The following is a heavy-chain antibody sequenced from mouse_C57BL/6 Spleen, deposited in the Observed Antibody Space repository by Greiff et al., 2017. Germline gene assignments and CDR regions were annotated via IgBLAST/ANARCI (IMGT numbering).Heavy chain of an antibody. J-gene: IGHJ3*01. D-gene: IGHD3-2*02. CDR3: ARTAQAFAY. V-gene: IGHV1-81*01. CDR2: ILPGSGST. Sequence: VQLQQSGAELARPGASVKLSCKASGYTFTSYGISWVKQRTGQGLEWIGEILPGSGSTNYNEKFKGKATFTADTSSNTAYMQLSSLTTEDSAIYYCARTAQAFAYWGQGTLVTVSA. CDR1: GYTFTSYG.